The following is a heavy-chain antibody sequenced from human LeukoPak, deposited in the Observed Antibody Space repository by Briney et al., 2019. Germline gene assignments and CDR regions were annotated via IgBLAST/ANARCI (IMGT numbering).Heavy chain of an antibody. J-gene: IGHJ5*02. D-gene: IGHD1-26*01. V-gene: IGHV4-30-2*01. CDR3: ARAVEATTSRGWFDP. Sequence: KTSQTLSLTCTVSGGSISSGGYYWSWIRQPPGKGLEWIGYIYHSGSTYYNPSLKSRVTISVDRSKNQFSLKLSSVTAADTAVYYCARAVEATTSRGWFDPWGQGTLVTVSS. CDR1: GGSISSGGYY. CDR2: IYHSGST.